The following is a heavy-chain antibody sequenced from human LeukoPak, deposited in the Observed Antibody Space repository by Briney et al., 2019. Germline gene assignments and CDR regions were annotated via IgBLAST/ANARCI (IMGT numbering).Heavy chain of an antibody. J-gene: IGHJ4*02. Sequence: PSETLSLTCTVSGGSISSYYWSWIRQPPGKGLEWIGYIYYSGSTNYNPSLKSRVTISVDTSKNQFSLKLSSVTAADTAVYYCARGKVAGAAKDYWGQGTLVTVSS. V-gene: IGHV4-59*12. CDR2: IYYSGST. CDR3: ARGKVAGAAKDY. CDR1: GGSISSYY. D-gene: IGHD2-15*01.